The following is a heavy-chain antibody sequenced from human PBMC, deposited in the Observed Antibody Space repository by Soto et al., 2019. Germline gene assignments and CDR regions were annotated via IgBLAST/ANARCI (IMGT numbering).Heavy chain of an antibody. CDR1: GFSLSTSGVG. CDR3: AHYDFCSGYGLVSAWFGP. CDR2: LYWDDDT. D-gene: IGHD3-3*01. J-gene: IGHJ5*02. V-gene: IGHV2-5*02. Sequence: QITLKESGPTLVKPTQTLTLTCTFSGFSLSTSGVGVGWIRQPPGKALEWLALLYWDDDTRYSPSLKSRLTITKDTSKHQVVLTMTNMDPVDTATYYCAHYDFCSGYGLVSAWFGPWGQGTLVTVSS.